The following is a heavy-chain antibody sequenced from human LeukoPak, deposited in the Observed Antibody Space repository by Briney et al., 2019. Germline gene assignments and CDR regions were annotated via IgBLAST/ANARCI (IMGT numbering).Heavy chain of an antibody. CDR2: INEDGSKK. CDR3: VRGGIASAFDI. J-gene: IGHJ3*02. Sequence: GGSLRLSCAASGFAFSDYWMSWVRQAPGKGLEWVANINEDGSKKHYLDSVEGRFTISRDNAKNSLYLQMNSLRAEDTAVYYCVRGGIASAFDIWGQGTMVTVSS. D-gene: IGHD6-13*01. V-gene: IGHV3-7*01. CDR1: GFAFSDYW.